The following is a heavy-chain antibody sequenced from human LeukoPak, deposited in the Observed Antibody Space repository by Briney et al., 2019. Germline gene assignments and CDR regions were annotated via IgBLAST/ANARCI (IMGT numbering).Heavy chain of an antibody. Sequence: GSLRLSCAASGFTVSSNYMSWVPQAPGKGLEWIGEIYHSGSTNYNPSLKSRVTISVDKSKNQFSLKLSSVTAADTAVYYCASATGYYPAPFDYRGQGTLVTVSS. CDR3: ASATGYYPAPFDY. CDR1: GFTVSSNY. V-gene: IGHV4-4*02. J-gene: IGHJ4*02. D-gene: IGHD3-9*01. CDR2: IYHSGST.